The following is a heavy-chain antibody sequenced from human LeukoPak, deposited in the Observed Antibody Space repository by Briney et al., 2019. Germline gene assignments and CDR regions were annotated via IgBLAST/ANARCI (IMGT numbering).Heavy chain of an antibody. D-gene: IGHD3-10*01. J-gene: IGHJ4*02. CDR3: ARDPKTGSPDYFDY. CDR2: IGYDGRFK. Sequence: PGTSLRLSCATSGFTFNNYPMHWVRQPPGKGLEWVAVIGYDGRFKFHSDSVKGRFTISRDDSKNTLYLQMNSLRPEDTALYYCARDPKTGSPDYFDYWGQGTLVTVST. V-gene: IGHV3-30*04. CDR1: GFTFNNYP.